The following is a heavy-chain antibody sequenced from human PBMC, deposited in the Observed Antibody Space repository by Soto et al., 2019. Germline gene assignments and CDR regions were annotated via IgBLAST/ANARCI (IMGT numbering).Heavy chain of an antibody. J-gene: IGHJ6*02. V-gene: IGHV4-31*03. D-gene: IGHD5-12*01. CDR2: IYYSGST. Sequence: SETLSLTCTVSGGSISSGGYYWSWIRQHPGKGLGWIGYIYYSGSTYYNPSLKSRVTISVDTSKNQFSLKLSSVTAADTAVYYCAREKVDIVATPYYYYGMDVWGQGTTVTVSS. CDR1: GGSISSGGYY. CDR3: AREKVDIVATPYYYYGMDV.